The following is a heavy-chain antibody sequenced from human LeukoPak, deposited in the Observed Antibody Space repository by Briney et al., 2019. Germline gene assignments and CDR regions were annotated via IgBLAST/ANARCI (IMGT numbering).Heavy chain of an antibody. CDR3: AREGGTGAFDI. CDR2: IYYSGST. CDR1: GYSISSGYY. J-gene: IGHJ3*02. D-gene: IGHD1-1*01. V-gene: IGHV4-38-2*02. Sequence: SETLSLTCTVSGYSISSGYYWGWIRQPPGKGLEWIGYIYYSGSTNYNPSLKSRVTISVDTSKNQFSLKLSSVTAADTAVYYCAREGGTGAFDIWGQGTMVTVSS.